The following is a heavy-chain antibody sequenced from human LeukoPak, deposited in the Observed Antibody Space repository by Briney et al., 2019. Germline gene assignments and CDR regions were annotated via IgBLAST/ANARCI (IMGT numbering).Heavy chain of an antibody. CDR3: ARDASRYYFDY. D-gene: IGHD6-13*01. CDR2: FYSGGST. J-gene: IGHJ4*02. Sequence: GGSLRLSCAASGFTVSSNHMSWVRQAPGKGLEWVSVFYSGGSTDYADSVKGRFTISRDSSKNTVHLQMNSLRAEDTAVYYCARDASRYYFDYWGQGTLVTVSS. CDR1: GFTVSSNH. V-gene: IGHV3-66*01.